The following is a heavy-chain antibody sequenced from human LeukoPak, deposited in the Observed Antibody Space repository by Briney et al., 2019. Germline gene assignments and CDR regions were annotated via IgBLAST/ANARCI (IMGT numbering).Heavy chain of an antibody. CDR3: AKDPTVTGAFDI. D-gene: IGHD4-17*01. Sequence: GGPLRLSCAASGFTFSSYAMGWVRQAPGKGLEWVSAISGSGGSTYYADSVKGRFTISRDNSKNTLYLQMNSLRAEDTAVYYCAKDPTVTGAFDIWGQGTVVTVSS. CDR2: ISGSGGST. V-gene: IGHV3-23*01. CDR1: GFTFSSYA. J-gene: IGHJ3*02.